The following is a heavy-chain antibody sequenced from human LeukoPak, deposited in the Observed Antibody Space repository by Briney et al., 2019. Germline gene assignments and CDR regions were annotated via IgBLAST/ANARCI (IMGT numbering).Heavy chain of an antibody. CDR3: AKDRRLGELFAFDY. J-gene: IGHJ4*02. V-gene: IGHV3-30*02. CDR1: GFIFSSSG. CDR2: MRSDGSHT. D-gene: IGHD3-16*01. Sequence: GGSLRLSCTASGFIFSSSGMHWVRQSPDKGLQWVTFMRSDGSHTYYADFVKGRFTISRDNSKNTLYLQMNSLRAEDTAVYYCAKDRRLGELFAFDYWGQGTLVTVSS.